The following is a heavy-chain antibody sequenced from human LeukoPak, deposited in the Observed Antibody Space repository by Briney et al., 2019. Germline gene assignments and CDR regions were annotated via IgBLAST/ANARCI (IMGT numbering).Heavy chain of an antibody. V-gene: IGHV4-39*07. J-gene: IGHJ4*02. Sequence: SETLSLTCTVSGGSISSSSYYWGWLRQPPGKGLEWIGSIYYSGSTYYNPSLKSRVTISVDTSKNQFSLKLSSVTAADTAVYYCAREVVSGSCLDYWGQGTLVTVSS. CDR2: IYYSGST. CDR3: AREVVSGSCLDY. CDR1: GGSISSSSYY. D-gene: IGHD2-15*01.